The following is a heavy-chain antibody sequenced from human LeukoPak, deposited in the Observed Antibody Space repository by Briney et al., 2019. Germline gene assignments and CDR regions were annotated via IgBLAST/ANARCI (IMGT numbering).Heavy chain of an antibody. CDR3: ARGQTDYDSSGYFPDY. CDR2: IYYSGST. D-gene: IGHD3-22*01. V-gene: IGHV4-61*08. J-gene: IGHJ4*02. CDR1: GGSISSGGYY. Sequence: SQTLSLTCTVSGGSISSGGYYWSWIRQPPGKGLEWIGYIYYSGSTNYNPSLKSRVTISVDTSKNQFSLKLSSVTAADTAVYYCARGQTDYDSSGYFPDYWGQGTLVTVSS.